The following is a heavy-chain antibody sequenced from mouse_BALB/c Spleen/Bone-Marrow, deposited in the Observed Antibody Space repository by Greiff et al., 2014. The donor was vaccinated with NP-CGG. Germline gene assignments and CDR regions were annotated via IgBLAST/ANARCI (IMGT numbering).Heavy chain of an antibody. CDR2: ISSGGST. J-gene: IGHJ4*01. D-gene: IGHD1-1*01. V-gene: IGHV5-6-5*01. CDR1: GFTFSTYA. Sequence: EVQLQESGGGLVKPGGSLKLSCAASGFTFSTYALSWVRQTPEKSLEWVASISSGGSTYYSDSVKGRITISRDNARNILYLQMNSLRAEDTAMYDCAREGYGSSYVGAMDYWGQGTSVTVSS. CDR3: AREGYGSSYVGAMDY.